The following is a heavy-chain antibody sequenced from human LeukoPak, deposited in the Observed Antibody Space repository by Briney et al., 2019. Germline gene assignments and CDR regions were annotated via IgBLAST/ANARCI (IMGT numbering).Heavy chain of an antibody. J-gene: IGHJ4*02. CDR2: IKEDGSEN. CDR3: ARQRYSDY. V-gene: IGHV3-7*01. D-gene: IGHD1-1*01. CDR1: GFTFSRYW. Sequence: GGSLRLSCAASGFTFSRYWMTWVRQPPGKGLEWVANIKEDGSENSYVGSVKGRFTISRDNAKNSLYLQLNSLRAEDTAVYFCARQRYSDYWGQGTLVTVSS.